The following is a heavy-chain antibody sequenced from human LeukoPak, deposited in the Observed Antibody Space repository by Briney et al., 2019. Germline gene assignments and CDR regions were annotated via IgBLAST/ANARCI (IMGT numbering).Heavy chain of an antibody. Sequence: GASVKVSCKASGGTFSSYAISWVRQAPGQGLEWMGGIIPIFGTANYAQKFQGRVTITADESTSTAYMELSSLRSVDTAVYYCASTGAMDLLTDYYGMDVWGQGTTVTVSS. J-gene: IGHJ6*02. V-gene: IGHV1-69*13. D-gene: IGHD1-26*01. CDR1: GGTFSSYA. CDR3: ASTGAMDLLTDYYGMDV. CDR2: IIPIFGTA.